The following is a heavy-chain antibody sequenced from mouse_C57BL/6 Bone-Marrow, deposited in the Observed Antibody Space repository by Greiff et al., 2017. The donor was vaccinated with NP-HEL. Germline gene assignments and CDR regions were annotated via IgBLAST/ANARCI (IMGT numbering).Heavy chain of an antibody. CDR2: IDPSDSYT. Sequence: QVQLQQPGAELVMPGASVKLSCEASGYTFTSYWMHWVKQRPGQGLEWIGEIDPSDSYTNYNQKFKGKSTLTVDKSSSTAYMQLSSLTSEDSAVYYCARFTTVVARYFDVWGTGTTVTVSS. J-gene: IGHJ1*03. CDR1: GYTFTSYW. D-gene: IGHD1-1*01. V-gene: IGHV1-69*01. CDR3: ARFTTVVARYFDV.